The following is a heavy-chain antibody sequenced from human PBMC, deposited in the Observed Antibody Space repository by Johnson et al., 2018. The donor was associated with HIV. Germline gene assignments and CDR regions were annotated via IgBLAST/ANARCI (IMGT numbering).Heavy chain of an antibody. D-gene: IGHD2-2*01. V-gene: IGHV3-7*02. CDR3: ARRCSSTSCRGGYELRESDAFEV. CDR1: GFTFSSYW. J-gene: IGHJ3*01. Sequence: VQLVESGGGLVQPGGSLRLSCAASGFTFSSYWMSWVRQAPGKGLEWVANIKQDGSEKYYVDSVKGRFTISRDNAKNSLYLQMNSLRAEDTAVYYCARRCSSTSCRGGYELRESDAFEVWGQGTVVTVSS. CDR2: IKQDGSEK.